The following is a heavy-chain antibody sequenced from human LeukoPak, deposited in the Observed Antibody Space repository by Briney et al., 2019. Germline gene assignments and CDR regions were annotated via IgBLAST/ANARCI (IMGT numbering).Heavy chain of an antibody. J-gene: IGHJ4*02. CDR2: IYYSGST. CDR1: GGSISSYY. CDR3: ARDVVAAAGLFDY. Sequence: PSETLSLTCTVSGGSISSYYWSWIRQPPGKGLEWIGYIYYSGSTNYNPSLKSRVTISVDTSKNQFSLKLSSVTAADTAVYYCARDVVAAAGLFDYWGQGTLVTVSS. D-gene: IGHD6-13*01. V-gene: IGHV4-59*01.